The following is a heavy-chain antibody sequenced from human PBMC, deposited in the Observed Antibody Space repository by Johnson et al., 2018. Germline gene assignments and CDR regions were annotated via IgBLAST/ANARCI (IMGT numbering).Heavy chain of an antibody. J-gene: IGHJ6*03. V-gene: IGHV3-23*04. CDR2: ISGSGGST. D-gene: IGHD2-2*01. CDR3: AKGAMNVVYYYYYMDV. Sequence: VQLVESGGGLVQRGGSLRLSCAASGFTFSSYAMSWVRQAPGRGLEWVSAISGSGGSTYYADSVKGRFTISRDNSKNTLYLQMNSLRAEDTALYYCAKGAMNVVYYYYYMDVWGKGTPVTVSS. CDR1: GFTFSSYA.